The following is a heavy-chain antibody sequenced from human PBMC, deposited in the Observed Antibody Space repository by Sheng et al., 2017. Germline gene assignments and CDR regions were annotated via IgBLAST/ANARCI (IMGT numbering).Heavy chain of an antibody. CDR1: GASIGSGTYY. CDR2: IYTSGTT. V-gene: IGHV4-61*02. D-gene: IGHD6-19*01. Sequence: QVQLQESGPGLVKPSQTLSLSCNVSGASIGSGTYYWNWIRQPAGKGLEWIGRIYTSGTTNYNPSLKRRVSISLDMSKNQFSLHLNAVTAADTALYYCVRDQGRAVDDAFDIVGPRDKWSPSL. J-gene: IGHJ3*02. CDR3: VRDQGRAVDDAFDI.